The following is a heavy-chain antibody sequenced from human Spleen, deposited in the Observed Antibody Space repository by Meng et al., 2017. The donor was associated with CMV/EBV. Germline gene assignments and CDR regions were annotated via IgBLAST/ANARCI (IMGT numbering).Heavy chain of an antibody. Sequence: QVALEQSGAVLLKPSEPLSLPCSVYCWSFGGYYWSWIRQPPGKGLEWIGEINHSGSTNYNPSLKSRVTISVDTSKNQFSLKLSSVTAADTAVYYCARRYGASAYNWFDPWGQGTLVTVSS. CDR1: CWSFGGYY. CDR2: INHSGST. D-gene: IGHD4-17*01. V-gene: IGHV4-34*01. J-gene: IGHJ5*02. CDR3: ARRYGASAYNWFDP.